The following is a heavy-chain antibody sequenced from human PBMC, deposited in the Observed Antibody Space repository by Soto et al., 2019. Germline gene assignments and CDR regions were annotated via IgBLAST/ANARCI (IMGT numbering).Heavy chain of an antibody. V-gene: IGHV1-69*02. Sequence: QVQLVQSGAEVKRPGSSVKVSCKASGDTFNFYSINWVRQAPGLRLEWMGRVNPIVRMSNYAQTFQGRVTMTADKSTSTAYMELSSLRSEDTAIYYCASSYGSGYRAFDYWGQGALVTVSS. J-gene: IGHJ4*02. CDR3: ASSYGSGYRAFDY. CDR2: VNPIVRMS. CDR1: GDTFNFYS. D-gene: IGHD3-10*01.